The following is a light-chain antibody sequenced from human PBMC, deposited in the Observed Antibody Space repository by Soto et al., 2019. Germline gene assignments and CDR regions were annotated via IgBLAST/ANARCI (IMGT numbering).Light chain of an antibody. CDR1: QDIGTS. Sequence: DIQMTQSPSSLSASVGARVSITCQASQDIGTSLSWFQHKPGRAPKLLIYGASYLETGVPSRFRGSGSGTDFTFTITGLQPEDIATYYCQHYNNLPPFPFGPGTIVDIK. CDR3: QHYNNLPPFP. J-gene: IGKJ3*01. V-gene: IGKV1-33*01. CDR2: GAS.